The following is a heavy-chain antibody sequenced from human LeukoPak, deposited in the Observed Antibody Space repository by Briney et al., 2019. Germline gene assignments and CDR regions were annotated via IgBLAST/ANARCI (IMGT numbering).Heavy chain of an antibody. CDR1: GFTVSSNY. J-gene: IGHJ4*02. CDR3: ARRYCSSTSCYEFDY. D-gene: IGHD2-2*01. CDR2: IYSGGST. V-gene: IGHV3-53*01. Sequence: PGGSLRLSCAASGFTVSSNYMSWVRQAPGKGLEWVSVIYSGGSTYYADSVKGRFTISRDNSKNTLYLQTNSLRAEDTAVYYCARRYCSSTSCYEFDYWGQGTLVTVSS.